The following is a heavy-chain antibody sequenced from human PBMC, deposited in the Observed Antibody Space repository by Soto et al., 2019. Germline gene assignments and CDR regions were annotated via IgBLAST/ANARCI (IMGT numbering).Heavy chain of an antibody. CDR1: GFIFSDYA. Sequence: EVQMLESGGGLVQPGGFLRLSCAASGFIFSDYAMTWVRQAPGGGLEWVATITTVGGSTYYADSVKGRFTISRDNSENTLYLQMDSLRAEDTAIYYCAKDLESDYLRGSSRPPFDSWGQGTQVTVSS. CDR2: ITTVGGST. J-gene: IGHJ4*02. V-gene: IGHV3-23*01. CDR3: AKDLESDYLRGSSRPPFDS. D-gene: IGHD3-16*02.